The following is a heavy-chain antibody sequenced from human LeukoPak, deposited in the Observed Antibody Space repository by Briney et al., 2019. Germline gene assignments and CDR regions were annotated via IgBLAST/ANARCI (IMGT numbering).Heavy chain of an antibody. CDR3: TTGGGSIGY. CDR2: IKQDGSEK. J-gene: IGHJ4*02. Sequence: PGGSLRLSCAASGFIVSSNYMSWVRQAPGKGLNWVANIKQDGSEKYYVDSVKGRFTISRDNAKNSLYLQMNSLRAEDTAVYYCTTGGGSIGYWGQGTLVTVSS. CDR1: GFIVSSNY. V-gene: IGHV3-7*02. D-gene: IGHD3-16*01.